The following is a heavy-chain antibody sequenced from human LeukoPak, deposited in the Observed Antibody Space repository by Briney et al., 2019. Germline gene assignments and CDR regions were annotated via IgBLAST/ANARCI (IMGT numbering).Heavy chain of an antibody. CDR3: ARAGYYDSSGYGMDV. Sequence: SQTLSLTCTVSGGSISSGGYYWSWIRQHPGKGLEWIGYIYYSGSTYYNPSLKSRVTISVDTSKNQFSLKLSSVTAADTAGYYCARAGYYDSSGYGMDVWGQGTTVTVSS. CDR1: GGSISSGGYY. CDR2: IYYSGST. J-gene: IGHJ6*02. V-gene: IGHV4-31*03. D-gene: IGHD3-22*01.